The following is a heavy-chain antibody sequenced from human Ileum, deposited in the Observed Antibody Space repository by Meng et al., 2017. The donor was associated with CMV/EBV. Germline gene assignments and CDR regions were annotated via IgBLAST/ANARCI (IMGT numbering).Heavy chain of an antibody. CDR2: ISASGGNT. Sequence: GESLKISCAASGFTFNNYAMNWVRQAPGKGLEWVSSISASGGNTYYADSVKGRFTISRDNSKNTLYLQMNSLRAEDTAVYYCAKVVGTPYYFDYWGQGTLVTVSS. V-gene: IGHV3-23*01. D-gene: IGHD3-10*01. CDR3: AKVVGTPYYFDY. CDR1: GFTFNNYA. J-gene: IGHJ4*02.